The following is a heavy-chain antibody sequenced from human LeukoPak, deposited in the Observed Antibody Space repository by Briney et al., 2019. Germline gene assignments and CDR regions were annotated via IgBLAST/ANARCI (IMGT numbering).Heavy chain of an antibody. CDR3: AKGFSVRGRFDP. Sequence: GGSVRLSCVASGLTFSSNSMSWVRQPPGMGLEWVSGIGVSGITVYADSVKGRLTISRDNPKNTLYLQMNNLRAEDTALYYCAKGFSVRGRFDPWGQGTQVTVSS. CDR1: GLTFSSNS. D-gene: IGHD2-15*01. J-gene: IGHJ5*02. V-gene: IGHV3-23*01. CDR2: IGVSGIT.